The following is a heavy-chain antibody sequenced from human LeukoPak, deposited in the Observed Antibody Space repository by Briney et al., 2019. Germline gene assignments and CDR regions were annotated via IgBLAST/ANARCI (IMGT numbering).Heavy chain of an antibody. CDR3: WTAQLAFELLDY. V-gene: IGHV3-53*01. CDR2: IYSGGST. D-gene: IGHD3-3*02. J-gene: IGHJ4*02. CDR1: GFTVSSTY. Sequence: GGSLRLYCASSGFTVSSTYMSWVRQAPGKGLEWVSVIYSGGSTYYADSVKGRFTISRDSSKNTLYLQMKCLRVEHTAVYYCWTAQLAFELLDYWGQGTLVTVSS.